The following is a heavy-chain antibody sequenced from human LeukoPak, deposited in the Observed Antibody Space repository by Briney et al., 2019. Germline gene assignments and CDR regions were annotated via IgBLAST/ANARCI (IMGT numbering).Heavy chain of an antibody. D-gene: IGHD3-16*01. V-gene: IGHV4-4*07. CDR1: SGSINSYY. CDR2: IYTTGTT. CDR3: ARHGYTASHYFLDY. J-gene: IGHJ4*02. Sequence: SETLSLTCTVSSGSINSYYWGWVRQPAGRGLEWIGRIYTTGTTHYNPSLKSRLTMSVDTSKRQFSLNLRSVTAADTAIYFCARHGYTASHYFLDYWGQGILVTVSS.